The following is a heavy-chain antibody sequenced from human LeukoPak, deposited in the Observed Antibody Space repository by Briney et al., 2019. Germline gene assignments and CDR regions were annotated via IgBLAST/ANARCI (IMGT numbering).Heavy chain of an antibody. D-gene: IGHD3-22*01. V-gene: IGHV4-39*07. J-gene: IGHJ4*02. Sequence: KPSETLSLTCTVSGGSISSSSYYWGWIRQPPGKGLEWIGSIYYSGSTYYNPSLKSRVTISLDTSENQFSLKLSSVTAADTAVYYCARDGAGDSSGKYYFDFWGQGTLVTVSS. CDR3: ARDGAGDSSGKYYFDF. CDR1: GGSISSSSYY. CDR2: IYYSGST.